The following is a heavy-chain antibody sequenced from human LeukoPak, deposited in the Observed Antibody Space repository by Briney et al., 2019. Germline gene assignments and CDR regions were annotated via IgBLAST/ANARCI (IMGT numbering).Heavy chain of an antibody. Sequence: RGSLRLSCAASGFTFSSYWMSWVRQAPGKGLEWVSSITSSSNYIYYADSVKGRFTISRDNAKSSLYLQMNSLIVEDTAVYYCAREGIAGPKDVWGKGTTVTVSS. CDR2: ITSSSNYI. CDR3: AREGIAGPKDV. D-gene: IGHD6-13*01. V-gene: IGHV3-21*01. J-gene: IGHJ6*04. CDR1: GFTFSSYW.